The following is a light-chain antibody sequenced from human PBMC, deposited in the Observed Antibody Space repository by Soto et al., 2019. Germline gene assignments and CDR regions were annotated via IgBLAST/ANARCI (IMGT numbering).Light chain of an antibody. CDR3: LQSYSPPWA. J-gene: IGKJ4*01. CDR2: AAS. V-gene: IGKV1-39*01. Sequence: DIQMTQSPSSLSVSVGDRVTISCRASQSISSYLNWYQQKPGKAPKLLIYAASSLQSGVPSRFSGSGSGSAFTLTSLRLQAEDFATYYRLQSYSPPWAFGRGTKVEIK. CDR1: QSISSY.